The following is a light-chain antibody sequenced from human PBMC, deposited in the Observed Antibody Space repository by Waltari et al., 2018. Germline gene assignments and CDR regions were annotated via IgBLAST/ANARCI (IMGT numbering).Light chain of an antibody. V-gene: IGLV2-23*01. Sequence: QSALTQPASVSGFPGQSITIPCSGTGSDVGSSRLVSWYQKQPGKAPKLIIYEGSERPSGVSSRFSGAKSGDTASLTISGLQPEDEADYYCCSYAGSNSWVFGGGTKLTVL. CDR3: CSYAGSNSWV. CDR1: GSDVGSSRL. J-gene: IGLJ3*02. CDR2: EGS.